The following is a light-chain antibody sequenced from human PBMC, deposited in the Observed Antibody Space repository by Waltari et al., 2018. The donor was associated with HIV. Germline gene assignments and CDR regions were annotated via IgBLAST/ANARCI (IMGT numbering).Light chain of an antibody. CDR1: RGDVGTYNY. CDR3: SSYTSRDTFV. V-gene: IGLV2-14*01. CDR2: EVS. J-gene: IGLJ1*01. Sequence: QSALTQPAAVSGSPGQSITISCTGARGDVGTYNYVSWYQQLPGKAPKLILYEVSNRPSGLSNRCSGSKSGNTASLTISGLQAEDEGYYYCSSYTSRDTFVFGTGTEVTVL.